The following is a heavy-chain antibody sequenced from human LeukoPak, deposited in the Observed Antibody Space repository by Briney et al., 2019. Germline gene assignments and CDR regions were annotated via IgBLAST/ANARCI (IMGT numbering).Heavy chain of an antibody. Sequence: GGSLRLSCAASGFTFSSYWMSWVRQAPGKGLEWVANIKLDGSERYYVDSVRGRFTISRDYSKNSLDLQMNSLRAEDTAVYYCAWSRGSGGPFDFWGQGTLVTVSS. CDR3: AWSRGSGGPFDF. CDR2: IKLDGSER. J-gene: IGHJ4*02. D-gene: IGHD3-10*01. V-gene: IGHV3-7*01. CDR1: GFTFSSYW.